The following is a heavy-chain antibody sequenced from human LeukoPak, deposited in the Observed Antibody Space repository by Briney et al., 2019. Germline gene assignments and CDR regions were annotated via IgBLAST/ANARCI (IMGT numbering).Heavy chain of an antibody. Sequence: VASVKVSCKASGYTFTGYYMHWVRQAPGQGLEWMGWINPNSGGTNYAQKFQGRVTMTRDTSISTAYMELSRLRSDDTAVYYCARALDTAMDTIDYYYYYMDVWGKGTTVTVSS. CDR1: GYTFTGYY. V-gene: IGHV1-2*02. CDR3: ARALDTAMDTIDYYYYYMDV. D-gene: IGHD5-18*01. CDR2: INPNSGGT. J-gene: IGHJ6*03.